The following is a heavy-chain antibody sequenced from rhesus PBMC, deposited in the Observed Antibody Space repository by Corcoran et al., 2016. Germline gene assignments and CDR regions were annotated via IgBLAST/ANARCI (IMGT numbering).Heavy chain of an antibody. V-gene: IGHV1-111*02. Sequence: EVQLVQSGAEVKKPGASAKISCKASGYTFTDYYLHWVRQAPGKGLEGMGRVDPEDGEAIHPQKFQDRVTSTADTSTDTAYMELSSLRSEDTAVYYCATELLDYNSLDVWGRGVLVTVSS. D-gene: IGHD3-22*01. CDR1: GYTFTDYY. CDR3: ATELLDYNSLDV. J-gene: IGHJ5-2*02. CDR2: VDPEDGEA.